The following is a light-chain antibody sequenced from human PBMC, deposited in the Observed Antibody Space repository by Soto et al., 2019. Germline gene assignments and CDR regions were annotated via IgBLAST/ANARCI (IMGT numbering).Light chain of an antibody. J-gene: IGLJ1*01. CDR2: DVS. V-gene: IGLV2-14*01. Sequence: QSALTQPASVSGSPGQSITISCTGTSSDVGGYNYVSWYQQHPGKATKLMNYDVSNRPSGVSNRFSGSKSGNTASLTISGLQAEDEADYYCSSYTSSSTLVFRTGT. CDR1: SSDVGGYNY. CDR3: SSYTSSSTLV.